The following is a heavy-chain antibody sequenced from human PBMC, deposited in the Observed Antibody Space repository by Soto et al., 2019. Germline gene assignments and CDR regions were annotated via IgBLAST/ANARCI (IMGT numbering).Heavy chain of an antibody. CDR1: GGSISSYY. D-gene: IGHD3-22*01. CDR2: IYYSGST. V-gene: IGHV4-59*01. Sequence: SETLSLTCTVSGGSISSYYWSWIRQPPGKGLEWIGYIYYSGSTNYNPSLKSRVTISVDTSKNQFSLKLSSVTAADTAVYYCARPTYYYDSSGPPAYWGQGTLVTVSS. CDR3: ARPTYYYDSSGPPAY. J-gene: IGHJ4*02.